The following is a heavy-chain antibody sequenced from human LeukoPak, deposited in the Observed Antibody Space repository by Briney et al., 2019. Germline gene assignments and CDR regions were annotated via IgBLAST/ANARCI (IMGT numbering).Heavy chain of an antibody. CDR2: IGESGGGT. CDR3: TKKGAQDWYVDL. Sequence: GGSLRLSCAASGFTFSTNAMSWVRQAPGKGLEWVSGIGESGGGTHYADSVKDRFTISRDNSKRTLYLQMNNLRAEDTAVYYCTKKGAQDWYVDLWGRGTLVTVSS. V-gene: IGHV3-23*01. D-gene: IGHD3-16*01. J-gene: IGHJ2*01. CDR1: GFTFSTNA.